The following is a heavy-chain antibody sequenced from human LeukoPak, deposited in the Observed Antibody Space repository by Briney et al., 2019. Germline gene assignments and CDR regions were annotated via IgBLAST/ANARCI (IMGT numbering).Heavy chain of an antibody. CDR1: GGSISSSSYY. CDR2: IYYSGST. V-gene: IGHV4-39*01. CDR3: ASPRSGWFDP. D-gene: IGHD6-19*01. Sequence: NPSETLSLTCTVSGGSISSSSYYWGWIRQPPGKGLEWIGSIYYSGSTYYNPSLKSRVTISVDTSKNQFSLKLSSVTAADTAVYYCASPRSGWFDPWGQGTLVTVSS. J-gene: IGHJ5*02.